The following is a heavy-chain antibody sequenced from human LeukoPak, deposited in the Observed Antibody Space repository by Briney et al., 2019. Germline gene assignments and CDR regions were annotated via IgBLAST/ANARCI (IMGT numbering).Heavy chain of an antibody. D-gene: IGHD3-22*01. Sequence: PSETLSLTCTVSGGSISGARYYWNWIRQRAGKGLEWIGRIYTSQSTNHNPSPKSRVTISADTSKNQFSLKLSSVTAADTAVYYCAREYDSSGYSYWYFDLWGRGTLVTVSS. V-gene: IGHV4-61*02. CDR2: IYTSQST. J-gene: IGHJ2*01. CDR1: GGSISGARYY. CDR3: AREYDSSGYSYWYFDL.